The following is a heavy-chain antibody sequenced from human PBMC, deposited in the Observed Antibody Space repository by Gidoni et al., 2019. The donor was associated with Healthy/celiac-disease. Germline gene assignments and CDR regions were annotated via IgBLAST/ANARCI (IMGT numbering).Heavy chain of an antibody. J-gene: IGHJ4*02. D-gene: IGHD5-12*01. V-gene: IGHV1-24*01. CDR3: ATDRKVYGYNFNRRPLFDY. CDR1: GYTLTELS. CDR2: FDPEDGET. Sequence: QVQLVQSGAEVKKPGASVKVSCKVSGYTLTELSMHWVRQAPGKGLEWMGGFDPEDGETIYAQKFQGRVTMTEDTSTDTAYMELSSLRSEDTAVYYCATDRKVYGYNFNRRPLFDYWGQGTLVTVSS.